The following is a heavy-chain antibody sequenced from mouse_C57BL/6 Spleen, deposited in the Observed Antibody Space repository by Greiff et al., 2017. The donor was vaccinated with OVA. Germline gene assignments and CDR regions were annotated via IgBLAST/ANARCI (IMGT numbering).Heavy chain of an antibody. V-gene: IGHV1-64*01. CDR2: IHPNSGST. CDR1: GYTFTSYW. D-gene: IGHD2-5*01. Sequence: QVHVKQPGAELVKPGASVKLSCKASGYTFTSYWMHWVKQRPGQGLEWIGMIHPNSGSTNYNEKFKSKATLTVDKSSSTAYMQLSSLTSEDSAVYYCARGEYYSNYVDYWGQGTTLTVSS. J-gene: IGHJ2*01. CDR3: ARGEYYSNYVDY.